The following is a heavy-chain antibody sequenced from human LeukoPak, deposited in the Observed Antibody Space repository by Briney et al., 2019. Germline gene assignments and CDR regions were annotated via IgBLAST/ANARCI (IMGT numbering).Heavy chain of an antibody. V-gene: IGHV4-34*01. Sequence: PSETLSLTCAVYGGSFSGYYWSWIRQPPGKGLEWIGEINHSGSTNYNPSLKSRVTISVDTSKNQFSLKLSSVTAADTAVYYCARLSYGDYVGYWGQGTLVTVSS. CDR1: GGSFSGYY. CDR2: INHSGST. CDR3: ARLSYGDYVGY. D-gene: IGHD4-17*01. J-gene: IGHJ4*02.